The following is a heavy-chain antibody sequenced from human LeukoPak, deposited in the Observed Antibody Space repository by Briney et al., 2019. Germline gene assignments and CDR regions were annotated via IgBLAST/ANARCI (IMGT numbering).Heavy chain of an antibody. CDR1: GFTVSSNY. Sequence: SGGSVRLSCAASGFTVSSNYMSWVRQAPGQELEWVTVIYSGGSTYYADSVKGRFTISRDNSKNTLYLQMNSLRAEDTAVYYCARDAGRTYGGNSKSPYFDYWGQGTLVSVSS. J-gene: IGHJ4*02. CDR2: IYSGGST. CDR3: ARDAGRTYGGNSKSPYFDY. V-gene: IGHV3-53*01. D-gene: IGHD4-23*01.